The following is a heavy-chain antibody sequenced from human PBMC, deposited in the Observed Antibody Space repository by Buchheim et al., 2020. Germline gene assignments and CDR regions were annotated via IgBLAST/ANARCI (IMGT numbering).Heavy chain of an antibody. CDR2: ISGSGGST. J-gene: IGHJ4*02. V-gene: IGHV3-23*01. D-gene: IGHD3-3*01. CDR1: GFTFSSYA. Sequence: EVQLLESGGGLVQPGGSLRLSCAASGFTFSSYAMSWVRQAPGKGLEWVSAISGSGGSTYYADSVKGRFTLPRDNSKNTLSLQMNSLRAEDTAVYYCAKCSRRFLEWSPTNFDYWGQGTL. CDR3: AKCSRRFLEWSPTNFDY.